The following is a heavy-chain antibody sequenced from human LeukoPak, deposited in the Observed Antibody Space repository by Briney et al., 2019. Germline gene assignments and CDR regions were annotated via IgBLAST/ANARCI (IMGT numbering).Heavy chain of an antibody. J-gene: IGHJ4*02. CDR3: ASSRARWPQLGLLGIFDY. Sequence: GGSLRLSCAASGFTVSSNYMSWVRQAPGKGLEWVSVIYSGGSTYYADSVKGRFTISRDNSKNTLYLQMNSLRAEDTAVYYCASSRARWPQLGLLGIFDYWGQGTLVTVSS. CDR2: IYSGGST. D-gene: IGHD5-24*01. CDR1: GFTVSSNY. V-gene: IGHV3-53*01.